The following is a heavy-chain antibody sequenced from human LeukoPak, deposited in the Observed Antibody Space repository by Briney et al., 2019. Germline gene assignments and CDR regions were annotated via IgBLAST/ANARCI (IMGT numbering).Heavy chain of an antibody. CDR3: ARPYGDYDPIDAFDI. Sequence: ASVKVSCKASGYTFNDYYIHWVRQAPGQGLDWMGWINPNSGGTNYAQKFQGRIIMTRDTSISTAYMELSRLRSDDTAVYYCARPYGDYDPIDAFDIWGQGTMVAVSS. J-gene: IGHJ3*02. D-gene: IGHD4-17*01. CDR1: GYTFNDYY. CDR2: INPNSGGT. V-gene: IGHV1-2*02.